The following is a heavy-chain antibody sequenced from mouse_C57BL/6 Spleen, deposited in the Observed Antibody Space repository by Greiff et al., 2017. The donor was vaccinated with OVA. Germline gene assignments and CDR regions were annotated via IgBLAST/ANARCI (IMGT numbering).Heavy chain of an antibody. Sequence: VKVVESGPGLVQPSQSLSITCTVSGFSLTSYGVHWVRQSPGKGLEWLGVIWSGGSTDYNAAFISRLSISKDNSKSQVFFKMNSLQADDTAIYYWARNTGDLFAYWGQGTLVTVSA. V-gene: IGHV2-2*01. D-gene: IGHD1-1*01. CDR3: ARNTGDLFAY. CDR2: IWSGGST. CDR1: GFSLTSYG. J-gene: IGHJ3*01.